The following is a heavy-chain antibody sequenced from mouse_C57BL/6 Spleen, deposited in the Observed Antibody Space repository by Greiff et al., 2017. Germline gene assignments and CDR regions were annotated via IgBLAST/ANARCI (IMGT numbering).Heavy chain of an antibody. V-gene: IGHV1-54*01. CDR3: AREGGSRGYYAMDY. J-gene: IGHJ4*01. CDR1: GYAFTNYL. CDR2: INPGSGGT. Sequence: VQLQQSGAELVRPGTSVKVSCKASGYAFTNYLIEWVKQRPGQGLEWIGVINPGSGGTNYNEKFKGKATLTADKSSSTAYMQLSSLTSEDSAVYFCAREGGSRGYYAMDYWGQGTSVTVSS.